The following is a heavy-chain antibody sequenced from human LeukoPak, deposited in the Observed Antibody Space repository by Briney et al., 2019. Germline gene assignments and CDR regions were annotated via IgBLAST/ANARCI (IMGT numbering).Heavy chain of an antibody. CDR1: GYSFTSYD. CDR3: ARLSSHYGDYKVDP. V-gene: IGHV1-8*02. CDR2: MNPHSGKT. Sequence: ASVKVSCKASGYSFTSYDINWVRQATGQGLEWMGWMNPHSGKTGYAQNFQGRVTMTRDTSISTAYMELSSLRSEDTAVYYCARLSSHYGDYKVDPWGQGTLVTVSS. D-gene: IGHD4-17*01. J-gene: IGHJ5*02.